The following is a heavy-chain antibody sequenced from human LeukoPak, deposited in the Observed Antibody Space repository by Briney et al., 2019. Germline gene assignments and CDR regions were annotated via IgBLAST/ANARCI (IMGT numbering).Heavy chain of an antibody. CDR3: TRGRYNDY. V-gene: IGHV3-7*01. Sequence: GRSLRLSCAASGFTFSGYWMTWVRQAPGKGLEWVANIKQDGTEKYYVDSVKGRFSISRDNAKNSLYLQMNSLRDEDTAVYYCTRGRYNDYWGRGTLVTVSS. CDR1: GFTFSGYW. J-gene: IGHJ4*01. D-gene: IGHD2-2*02. CDR2: IKQDGTEK.